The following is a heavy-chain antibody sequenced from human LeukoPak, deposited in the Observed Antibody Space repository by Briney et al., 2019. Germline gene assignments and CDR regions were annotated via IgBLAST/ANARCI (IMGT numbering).Heavy chain of an antibody. D-gene: IGHD3-3*01. J-gene: IGHJ4*02. Sequence: GASVKVSCKASGYTFTSYYMHWVRQAPGQGLEWMGIINPSGGSTSYAQKFQGRVTMTRDMSTSTVYMELSSLRSEDTAVYYCARGSSITAILEWLAFDYWGQGTLVTVSS. V-gene: IGHV1-46*01. CDR2: INPSGGST. CDR3: ARGSSITAILEWLAFDY. CDR1: GYTFTSYY.